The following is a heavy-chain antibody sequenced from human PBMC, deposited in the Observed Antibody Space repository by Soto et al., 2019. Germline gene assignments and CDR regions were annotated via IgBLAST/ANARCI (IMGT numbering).Heavy chain of an antibody. J-gene: IGHJ3*02. Sequence: EAQLLVSGGGSVQPGGSLRLSCAASGFTFSSHGMIWIRQAPGKGLEWISGLSRGGGSTYYVDSVKGRFTISRDNAKNTLDLIMKSLRVEDTALYYCARDGQYRTDGFDIWGQGTMVTVSS. CDR3: ARDGQYRTDGFDI. CDR2: LSRGGGST. D-gene: IGHD1-1*01. V-gene: IGHV3-23*01. CDR1: GFTFSSHG.